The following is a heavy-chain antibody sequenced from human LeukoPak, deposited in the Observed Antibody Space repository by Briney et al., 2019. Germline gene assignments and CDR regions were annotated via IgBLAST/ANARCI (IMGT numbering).Heavy chain of an antibody. CDR2: IRYDGSNK. V-gene: IGHV3-30*02. CDR1: GFTFSSYG. J-gene: IGHJ5*02. D-gene: IGHD3-10*01. Sequence: GGSLRLSCAASGFTFSSYGMHWVRQAPGKGLEWVAFIRYDGSNKYYADSVKGRVTISRDNSKNTLYLQMNSLRAEDTAVYYCAKDPYYYGSGSYGYNWFDRWGQGTLVTVSS. CDR3: AKDPYYYGSGSYGYNWFDR.